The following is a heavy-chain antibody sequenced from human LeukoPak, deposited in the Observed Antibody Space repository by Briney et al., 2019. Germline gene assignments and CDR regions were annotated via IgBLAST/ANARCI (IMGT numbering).Heavy chain of an antibody. Sequence: GGSLRPSCAASGFTFSSYGMHWVRQAPGKGLEWVAVIWYDGSNKYYADSVKGRFTISRDNSKNTLYLQMNSLTAEDTAVYYCAKDLGNWYYYMDVWGKGTTVTVSS. D-gene: IGHD7-27*01. J-gene: IGHJ6*03. V-gene: IGHV3-33*06. CDR2: IWYDGSNK. CDR1: GFTFSSYG. CDR3: AKDLGNWYYYMDV.